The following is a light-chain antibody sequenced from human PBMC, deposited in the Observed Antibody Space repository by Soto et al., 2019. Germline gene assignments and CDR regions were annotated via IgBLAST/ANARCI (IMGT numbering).Light chain of an antibody. CDR2: RVS. Sequence: DIVLTQSPLSLSVTLGQPASLSCRSSQSLIYRDGNTYLNWFHQRPGQSPMRLIYRVSKRDSGVPDRFSGSGSGTDFTLTISRVEAEDVGVYYCMQGTHWPELTFGGGTKVEIK. V-gene: IGKV2-30*01. CDR3: MQGTHWPELT. CDR1: QSLIYRDGNTY. J-gene: IGKJ4*01.